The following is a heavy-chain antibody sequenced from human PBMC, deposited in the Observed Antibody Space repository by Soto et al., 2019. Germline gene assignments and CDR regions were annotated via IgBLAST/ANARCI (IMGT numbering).Heavy chain of an antibody. D-gene: IGHD3-22*01. V-gene: IGHV3-23*01. J-gene: IGHJ5*02. Sequence: QPGGSLRLSCAASGFTFSSYAMSWVRQAPGKGLEWVSAISGSGGSTYYADSVKGRFTISRDNSKNTLYLQMNSLRAEDTAVYYCAKDAVYYYDSSGSRFDPWGQGTLVTVSS. CDR1: GFTFSSYA. CDR2: ISGSGGST. CDR3: AKDAVYYYDSSGSRFDP.